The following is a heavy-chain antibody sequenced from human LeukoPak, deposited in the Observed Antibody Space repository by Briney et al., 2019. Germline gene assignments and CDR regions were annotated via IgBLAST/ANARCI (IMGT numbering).Heavy chain of an antibody. CDR2: TYYRSKWYN. CDR1: GDSVSANRAA. J-gene: IGHJ6*03. Sequence: SQTLSLTCAISGDSVSANRAAWNWIRQSPSRGLEWLGRTYYRSKWYNNYAVSVKSRITINPDTSKNQFSLQLNSVTPEDTAVYYCARARIAAAGTLENYYYYYMDVWGKGTTVTVSS. V-gene: IGHV6-1*01. D-gene: IGHD6-13*01. CDR3: ARARIAAAGTLENYYYYYMDV.